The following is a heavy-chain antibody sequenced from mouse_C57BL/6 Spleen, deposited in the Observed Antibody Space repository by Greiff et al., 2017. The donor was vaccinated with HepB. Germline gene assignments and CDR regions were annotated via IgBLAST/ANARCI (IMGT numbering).Heavy chain of an antibody. CDR3: TRDGYYWYFDV. V-gene: IGHV5-9-1*02. J-gene: IGHJ1*03. D-gene: IGHD1-1*01. CDR1: GFTFSSYA. CDR2: ISSGGDYI. Sequence: DVHLVESGEGLVKPGGSLKLSCAASGFTFSSYAMSWVRQTPEKRLEWVAYISSGGDYIYYADTVKGRFTISRDNARNTLYLQMSSLKSDDTAMYYCTRDGYYWYFDVWGTGTTVTVPS.